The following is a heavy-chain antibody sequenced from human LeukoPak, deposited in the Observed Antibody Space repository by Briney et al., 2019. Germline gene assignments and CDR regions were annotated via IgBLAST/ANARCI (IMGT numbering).Heavy chain of an antibody. Sequence: GGSLRLSCAASGFTFSSHWMHWVRQAPGKGLVWVSRMNTDGGSINYADSVKGRFTISRDNAKNTLYPQMNSLRAEDTAVYYCARGGEGYNGPGFNWGQGTLVTVSS. J-gene: IGHJ4*02. CDR2: MNTDGGSI. D-gene: IGHD5-12*01. V-gene: IGHV3-74*01. CDR3: ARGGEGYNGPGFN. CDR1: GFTFSSHW.